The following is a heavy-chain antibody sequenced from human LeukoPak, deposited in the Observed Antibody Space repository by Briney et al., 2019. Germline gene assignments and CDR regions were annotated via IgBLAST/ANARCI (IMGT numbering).Heavy chain of an antibody. V-gene: IGHV3-21*01. J-gene: IGHJ4*02. Sequence: RGSLRLSCAASGFTFSSYSMNWVRQAPGKGLEWVSSISSSSSYIYYADSVKGRFTISRDNAKNSLYLQMNSLRAEDTAVYYCARDDPGGEFDYWGQGTLVTVSS. CDR2: ISSSSSYI. CDR1: GFTFSSYS. CDR3: ARDDPGGEFDY. D-gene: IGHD2-21*01.